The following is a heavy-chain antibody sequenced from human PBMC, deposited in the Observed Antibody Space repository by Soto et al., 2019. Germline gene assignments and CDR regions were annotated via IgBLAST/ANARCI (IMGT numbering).Heavy chain of an antibody. D-gene: IGHD3-10*01. CDR2: ISRSGTT. Sequence: QVQLQQWGAGLLKPSETLSLSCAVYGGYFNDNYYTWFRQPPGKGLEWIGEISRSGTTMYIPSLKSRASTSFDTSKTQVSLKVTSVTAADTAVYYCATALWFGTQVELWGQGALVTVSS. CDR3: ATALWFGTQVEL. CDR1: GGYFNDNY. J-gene: IGHJ5*02. V-gene: IGHV4-34*01.